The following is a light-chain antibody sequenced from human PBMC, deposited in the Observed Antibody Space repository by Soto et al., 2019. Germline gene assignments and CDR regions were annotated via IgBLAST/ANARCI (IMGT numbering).Light chain of an antibody. V-gene: IGLV2-8*01. J-gene: IGLJ1*01. Sequence: QSAPTQPPSASGSPGQSVTISCTGTSSDVGGNNDYVSWYQQHPGKAPKLMIYEVSKRPPGVPDRFSGSKSGNTASLTVSGLQADDEADSYCSSYSGSDNFVFGTGTKLTVL. CDR1: SSDVGGNNDY. CDR2: EVS. CDR3: SSYSGSDNFV.